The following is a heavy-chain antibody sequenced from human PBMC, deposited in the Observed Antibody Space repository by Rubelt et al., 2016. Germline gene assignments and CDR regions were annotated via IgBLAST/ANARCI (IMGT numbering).Heavy chain of an antibody. CDR2: IYYSGST. CDR3: VRDTIYYSYHGMDV. J-gene: IGHJ6*02. CDR1: GASISSGPYY. V-gene: IGHV4-39*07. D-gene: IGHD2-2*02. Sequence: QVQLQESGPGLVKPSQTLSLTCTVSGASISSGPYYWSWIRQLPGKGLEWIGSIYYSGSTYYNPSLKSRVTISVDTSKKQVSLKVTSVTAADTAVYYCVRDTIYYSYHGMDVWGQGTTVTVSS.